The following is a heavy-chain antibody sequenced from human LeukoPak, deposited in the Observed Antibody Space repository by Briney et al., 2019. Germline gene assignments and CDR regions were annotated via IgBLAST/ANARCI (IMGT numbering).Heavy chain of an antibody. CDR3: ARYCSGGSCYSYAFDI. CDR1: GGSISSYY. J-gene: IGHJ3*02. D-gene: IGHD2-15*01. V-gene: IGHV4-4*07. CDR2: IYTSGST. Sequence: SETLSLTCTVSGGSISSYYWSWIRQPAGKGLEWIGRIYTSGSTNYNPSLKSRVTISVDTSKNQFSLKLSSVTAADTAVYYCARYCSGGSCYSYAFDIWGQGTMVTVSS.